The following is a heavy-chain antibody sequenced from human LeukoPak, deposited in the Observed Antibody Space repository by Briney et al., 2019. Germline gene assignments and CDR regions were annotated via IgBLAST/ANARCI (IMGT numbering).Heavy chain of an antibody. V-gene: IGHV4-59*08. CDR3: AGCSGGSCGRNMQIDY. Sequence: PSETLSLTCTVSGGSISSYYWSWIRQPPGKGLEWIGYIYYSGSTNYNPSLKSRVTISVDTSKNQFSLKLSSVTAADTAVYYCAGCSGGSCGRNMQIDYWGQGTLVTVSS. CDR1: GGSISSYY. D-gene: IGHD2-15*01. CDR2: IYYSGST. J-gene: IGHJ4*02.